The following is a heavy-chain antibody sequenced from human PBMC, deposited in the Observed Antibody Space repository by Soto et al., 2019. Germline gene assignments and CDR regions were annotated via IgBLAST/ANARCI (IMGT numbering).Heavy chain of an antibody. CDR2: INPDTGGT. V-gene: IGHV1-2*02. CDR1: GYTFTDYY. CDR3: ARRLGTSRDAFDV. D-gene: IGHD1-7*01. J-gene: IGHJ3*01. Sequence: SVKVSCKASGYTFTDYYLHWVRQAPGQGLEWMGWINPDTGGTNYAQKFQGRVTMTRDTSIRTAYLDVSRLRSDDTAMYYCARRLGTSRDAFDVWGQGTMVTVSS.